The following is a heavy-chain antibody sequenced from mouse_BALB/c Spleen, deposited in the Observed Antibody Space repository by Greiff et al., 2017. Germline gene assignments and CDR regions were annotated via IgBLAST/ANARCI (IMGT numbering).Heavy chain of an antibody. CDR2: IRSKSNNYAT. CDR1: GFTFNTYA. D-gene: IGHD1-2*01. J-gene: IGHJ3*01. Sequence: EVMLVESGGGLVQPKGSLKLSCAASGFTFNTYAMNWVRQAPGKGLEWVARIRSKSNNYATYYADSVKDRFTISRDDSQSMLYLQMNNLKTEDTAMYYCVRGTTATYWGQGTLVTVSA. V-gene: IGHV10-1*02. CDR3: VRGTTATY.